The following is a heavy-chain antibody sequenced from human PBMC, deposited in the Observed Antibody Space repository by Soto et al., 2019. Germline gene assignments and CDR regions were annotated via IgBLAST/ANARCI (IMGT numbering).Heavy chain of an antibody. J-gene: IGHJ4*02. Sequence: GGSLRLSCSASGFTFSSYAMHWVRKAPGKGLEYVSAISSNGGSTYYADSVKGRFTISRDNSKNTLYLQMSSLRAEDTAVYYCVKSGYDPRSYWGQGTLVTVSS. D-gene: IGHD5-12*01. V-gene: IGHV3-64D*08. CDR2: ISSNGGST. CDR3: VKSGYDPRSY. CDR1: GFTFSSYA.